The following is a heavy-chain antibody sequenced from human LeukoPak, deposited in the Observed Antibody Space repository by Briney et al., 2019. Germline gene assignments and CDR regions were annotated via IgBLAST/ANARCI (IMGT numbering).Heavy chain of an antibody. J-gene: IGHJ6*03. CDR3: ARDDPSGYYYYYMDV. CDR1: GFTFSDYY. D-gene: IGHD3-10*01. V-gene: IGHV3-11*01. CDR2: ISSSGSTI. Sequence: GGSLRLSCAASGFTFSDYYMSWIRQAPGKGLEWVSYISSSGSTIYYADSVKGRFTISRDNAKNSLYLQMNSLRAEDTAVYYCARDDPSGYYYYYMDVWGKGTTVTVSS.